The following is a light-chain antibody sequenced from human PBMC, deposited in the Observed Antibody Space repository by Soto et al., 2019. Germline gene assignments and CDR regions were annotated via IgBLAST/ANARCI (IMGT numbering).Light chain of an antibody. J-gene: IGKJ2*01. CDR3: LQDYIYPYT. CDR2: ATS. Sequence: AIQMTQSPSSLSASILDRFTITCRASQGIRNDLGWYQQKPGKAPKLLIYATSSLQGGVPSRFSGSGSGTDFTLTISNLQPEDFATYYCLQDYIYPYTFGQGTK. CDR1: QGIRND. V-gene: IGKV1-6*01.